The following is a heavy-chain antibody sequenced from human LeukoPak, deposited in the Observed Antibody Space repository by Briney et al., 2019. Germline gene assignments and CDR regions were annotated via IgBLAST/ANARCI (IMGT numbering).Heavy chain of an antibody. D-gene: IGHD3-10*01. CDR3: ARVFSGPRSPRKVGHYFDY. Sequence: SETLSLTCAVYGGSFSGYYWSWIRQPPGKGLEWIGEINHSGSTNYNPSLKSRVTISVDTSKNQFSLKLSPVTAADTAVYYCARVFSGPRSPRKVGHYFDYWGQGTLVTVSS. CDR2: INHSGST. V-gene: IGHV4-34*01. J-gene: IGHJ4*02. CDR1: GGSFSGYY.